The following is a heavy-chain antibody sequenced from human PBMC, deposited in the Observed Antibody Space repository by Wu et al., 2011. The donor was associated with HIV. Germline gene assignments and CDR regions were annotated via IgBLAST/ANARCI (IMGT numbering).Heavy chain of an antibody. V-gene: IGHV1-69*05. D-gene: IGHD2-21*01. CDR3: ARAPFCGGECSGWFDP. CDR2: FIPIFDSA. J-gene: IGHJ5*02. CDR1: GGTFNKYG. Sequence: SSVKVSCKVSGGTFNKYGINWVRQAPGQGLEWMGGFIPIFDSANYAQKFQGRVTITTDEPTNTAYLELRSLRSEDTAVYFCARAPFCGGECSGWFDPWGQGTLVTVSS.